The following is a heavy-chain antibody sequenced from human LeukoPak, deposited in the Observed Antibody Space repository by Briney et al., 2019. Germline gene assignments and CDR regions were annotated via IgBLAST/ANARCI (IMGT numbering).Heavy chain of an antibody. V-gene: IGHV1-18*01. J-gene: IGHJ5*02. CDR3: ARERSGELESSNWFDP. Sequence: ASVKVSCKASGYTFTTYGISWVRQAPGQGLEWMGWIGTYNGNTNYAQKLQGRVTMTTDTSTTTAYMELRSLRSDDTAVYYCARERSGELESSNWFDPWGQGTLVTVSS. CDR2: IGTYNGNT. CDR1: GYTFTTYG. D-gene: IGHD3-10*01.